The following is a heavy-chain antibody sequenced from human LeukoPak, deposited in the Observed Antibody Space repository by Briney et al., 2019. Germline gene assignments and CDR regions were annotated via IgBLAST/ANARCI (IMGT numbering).Heavy chain of an antibody. CDR2: ISYDGSNK. CDR1: GFTFSSYG. CDR3: AKITSPSYYGDYDYFDY. Sequence: GGSLRLSCAASGFTFSSYGMHWVRQAPGKGLEWVAVISYDGSNKYYADSVKGRFTISRDNSKNTLYLQMNSQRAEDTAVYYCAKITSPSYYGDYDYFDYWGQGTLVTVSS. D-gene: IGHD4-17*01. J-gene: IGHJ4*02. V-gene: IGHV3-30*18.